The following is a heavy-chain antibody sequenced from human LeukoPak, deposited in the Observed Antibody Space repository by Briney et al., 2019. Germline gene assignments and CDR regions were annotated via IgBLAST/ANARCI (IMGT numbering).Heavy chain of an antibody. D-gene: IGHD1-26*01. Sequence: GASVKVSRKASGYTFTSYDINWVRQATGQGLEWMGWMNPNSGNTGYAQKFQGRVTMTRNTSISTAYMELSSLRSEDTAVYYCASESGSYDALDYWGQGTLVTVSS. V-gene: IGHV1-8*01. CDR2: MNPNSGNT. J-gene: IGHJ4*02. CDR1: GYTFTSYD. CDR3: ASESGSYDALDY.